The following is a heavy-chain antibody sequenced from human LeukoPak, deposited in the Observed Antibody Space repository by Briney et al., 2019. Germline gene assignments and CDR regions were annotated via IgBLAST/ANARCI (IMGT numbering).Heavy chain of an antibody. CDR3: AREYSSSWGLFDP. V-gene: IGHV4-39*07. D-gene: IGHD6-13*01. J-gene: IGHJ5*02. Sequence: SETLSLTCTVSGGSISRSSYYWGWIRQPPGKGLEWIGSIYYSGSTYYNPSLKSRVTISLDTSKNQFSLKLSSVTAADTAVYYCAREYSSSWGLFDPWGQGTLVTVSS. CDR2: IYYSGST. CDR1: GGSISRSSYY.